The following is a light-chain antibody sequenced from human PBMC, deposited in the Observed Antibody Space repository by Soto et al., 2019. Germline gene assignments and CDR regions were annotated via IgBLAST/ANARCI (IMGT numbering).Light chain of an antibody. J-gene: IGLJ1*01. V-gene: IGLV2-14*03. Sequence: ALTQPASVPGSPGQSITISCTGTSSDVGGYNYVSWYQQHPGKAPKLMIYDVSNRPSGVSNRFSGSRSGNTASLTISGLQAEDEADYYCSSYTSSSLHVFGTGTKVTVL. CDR2: DVS. CDR3: SSYTSSSLHV. CDR1: SSDVGGYNY.